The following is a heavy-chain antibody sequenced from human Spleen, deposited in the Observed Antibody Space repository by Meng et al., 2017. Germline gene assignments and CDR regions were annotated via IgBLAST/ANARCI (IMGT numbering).Heavy chain of an antibody. D-gene: IGHD3-16*01. CDR3: ARVGANDYVWGSYFH. V-gene: IGHV3-30*01. J-gene: IGHJ4*02. Sequence: VAVVDSGGGLGKPGGSRILSCAASGFTFSSYAMHWVRQAPGKGLEWVAVISYDGSNKYYADSVKGRFTISRDNSKNTLYLQMNSLRDEDTAVYYCARVGANDYVWGSYFHWGQGTLVTVSS. CDR2: ISYDGSNK. CDR1: GFTFSSYA.